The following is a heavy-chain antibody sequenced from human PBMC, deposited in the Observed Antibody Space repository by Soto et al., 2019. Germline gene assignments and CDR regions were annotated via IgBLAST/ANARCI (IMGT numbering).Heavy chain of an antibody. J-gene: IGHJ6*02. CDR2: ISSSSSYI. CDR3: ARDSPRKGGTSYYYYYGMDV. Sequence: EVQLVESGGGLVKPGGSLRLSCAASGFTFSSYSMNWVRQAPGKGLEWVSSISSSSSYIYYADSVKGRFTISRDNAKNTLYLQMNSLRAEDTAVYYCARDSPRKGGTSYYYYYGMDVWGQGTTVTVSS. V-gene: IGHV3-21*01. CDR1: GFTFSSYS. D-gene: IGHD1-7*01.